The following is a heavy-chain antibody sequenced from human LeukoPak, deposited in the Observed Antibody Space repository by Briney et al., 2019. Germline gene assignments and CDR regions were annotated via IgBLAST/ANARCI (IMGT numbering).Heavy chain of an antibody. Sequence: GGSLRLSCTASGFTFSNYWMHWVRQAPGKGLVWVSRISGDGMNTAYADSVKGQFTISRDNAKNTLYLQMNSLRVEDTAVYYCARTSYYFDSWGQGTPVTVSS. CDR1: GFTFSNYW. D-gene: IGHD3-16*01. J-gene: IGHJ4*02. CDR3: ARTSYYFDS. CDR2: ISGDGMNT. V-gene: IGHV3-74*01.